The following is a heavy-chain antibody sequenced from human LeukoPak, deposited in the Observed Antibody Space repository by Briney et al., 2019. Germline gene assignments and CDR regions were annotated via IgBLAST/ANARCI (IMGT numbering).Heavy chain of an antibody. J-gene: IGHJ4*02. V-gene: IGHV3-30-3*01. CDR3: ARDGGGYDSSGPRFDY. CDR1: GFTFSSYA. D-gene: IGHD3-22*01. CDR2: ISYDGSNK. Sequence: PGRSLRLSCAAFGFTFSSYAMHWVRQAPGKGLEWVAVISYDGSNKYYADSVKGRFTISRDNSKNTLYLQMNSLRAEDTAVYYCARDGGGYDSSGPRFDYWGQGTLVTVSS.